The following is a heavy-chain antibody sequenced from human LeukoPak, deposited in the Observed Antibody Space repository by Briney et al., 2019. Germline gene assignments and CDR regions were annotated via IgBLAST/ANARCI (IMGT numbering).Heavy chain of an antibody. J-gene: IGHJ4*02. V-gene: IGHV3-23*01. CDR2: ISGSGGST. CDR1: GFTFSSYA. Sequence: PGGFLRLSCAASGFTFSSYAMSWVRQAPGKGLEWVSAISGSGGSTYYADSVKGRFTISRDNSKNTLYLQMNSLRAEDTAVYYCAKLPGYYGSGSFYFDYWGQGTLVTVSS. CDR3: AKLPGYYGSGSFYFDY. D-gene: IGHD3-10*01.